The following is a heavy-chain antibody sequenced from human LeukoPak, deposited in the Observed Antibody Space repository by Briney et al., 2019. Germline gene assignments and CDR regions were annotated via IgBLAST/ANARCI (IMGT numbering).Heavy chain of an antibody. J-gene: IGHJ5*02. V-gene: IGHV3-7*01. D-gene: IGHD3-3*01. CDR1: GFTFSSYW. CDR2: IKQDGSEK. Sequence: GGSLRLSCAASGFTFSSYWMSWVRQAPGKGLEWVANIKQDGSEKYYVDSVKGRFTISRDDAKNSLYLQMNSLRAEDTAVYYCARGPRNFWSGYYNWFDPWGQGTLVTVSS. CDR3: ARGPRNFWSGYYNWFDP.